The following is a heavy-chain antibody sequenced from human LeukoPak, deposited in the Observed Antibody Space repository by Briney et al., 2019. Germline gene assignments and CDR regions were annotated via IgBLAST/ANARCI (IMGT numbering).Heavy chain of an antibody. CDR2: IYYSGST. J-gene: IGHJ3*02. CDR1: GGSISSGGYY. Sequence: SQTLSLTCTVSGGSISSGGYYWSWIRQHPGKGLEWIGYIYYSGSTYYNPSLKSRVTISVDTSKNQFSLKLSSVTAADTAVYYCARDPQTRIVGQSAFDIWGQGTMVTVSS. CDR3: ARDPQTRIVGQSAFDI. D-gene: IGHD1-26*01. V-gene: IGHV4-31*03.